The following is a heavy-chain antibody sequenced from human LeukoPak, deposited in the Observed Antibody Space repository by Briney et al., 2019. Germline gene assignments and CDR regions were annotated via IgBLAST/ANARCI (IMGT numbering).Heavy chain of an antibody. Sequence: SVKVSCKASGGTFSSYAISWVRQAPGQGLEWMGGIIPIFGTANYAQKFQGRVTITADESTSTAYMELSRLRSDDTAVYYCARDGTGVYNLVQYWGQGTLVTVSS. J-gene: IGHJ4*02. V-gene: IGHV1-69*13. CDR3: ARDGTGVYNLVQY. D-gene: IGHD5-24*01. CDR1: GGTFSSYA. CDR2: IIPIFGTA.